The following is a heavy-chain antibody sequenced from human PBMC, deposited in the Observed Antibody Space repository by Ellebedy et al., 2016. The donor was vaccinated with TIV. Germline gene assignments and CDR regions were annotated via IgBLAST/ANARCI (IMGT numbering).Heavy chain of an antibody. CDR1: GFTFSTYS. V-gene: IGHV3-48*04. Sequence: GESLKISXAGSGFTFSTYSMNWVRQPPGKGLEWVSSISRKSSTIYYADSVKGRFTISRDNAKNSLYLQMNSLRAEDTAVYYCARGPPIAVRTSWFDPWGQGTLVTVSS. CDR3: ARGPPIAVRTSWFDP. D-gene: IGHD6-19*01. CDR2: ISRKSSTI. J-gene: IGHJ5*02.